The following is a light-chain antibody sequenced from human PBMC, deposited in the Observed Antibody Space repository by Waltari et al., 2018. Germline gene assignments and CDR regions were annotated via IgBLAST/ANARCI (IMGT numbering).Light chain of an antibody. CDR3: CSYAGTTTWV. CDR2: EGS. Sequence: QSALTQPASVSGSPGQSITISCTGTTSDVGSYNLVSWYQQYPGKAPKLISYEGSKRPSGVSNRFYGSKSGNTASLTISGLQAEDEADYYCCSYAGTTTWVFGGGTKLTVL. V-gene: IGLV2-23*01. J-gene: IGLJ3*02. CDR1: TSDVGSYNL.